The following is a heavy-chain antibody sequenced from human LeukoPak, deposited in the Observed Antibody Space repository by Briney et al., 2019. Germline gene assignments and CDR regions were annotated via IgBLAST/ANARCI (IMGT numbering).Heavy chain of an antibody. CDR3: GRPLSYYSDSSGDNAFDI. D-gene: IGHD3-22*01. Sequence: SETLSLTCTVSGGSISSGSYYWSWIRQPAGKGLEWIGRIYTSGSTNCNPSLKSRITISVDTSKNQFSLKLSSVTAADTAVYYCGRPLSYYSDSSGDNAFDIWGQGTMVTVSS. V-gene: IGHV4-61*02. CDR1: GGSISSGSYY. CDR2: IYTSGST. J-gene: IGHJ3*02.